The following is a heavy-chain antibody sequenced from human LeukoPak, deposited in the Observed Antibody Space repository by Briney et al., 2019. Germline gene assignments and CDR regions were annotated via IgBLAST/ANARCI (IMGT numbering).Heavy chain of an antibody. Sequence: GSSVKVSCKASGGTISSYAISWVRQAPGQGLEWMGGIIPIFGTANYAQKFQGRVTITADESTSTAYMELSSLRSEDTAVYYCASPDYGDYPEYFQHWGQGTLVTVSS. CDR2: IIPIFGTA. D-gene: IGHD4-17*01. CDR1: GGTISSYA. J-gene: IGHJ1*01. V-gene: IGHV1-69*01. CDR3: ASPDYGDYPEYFQH.